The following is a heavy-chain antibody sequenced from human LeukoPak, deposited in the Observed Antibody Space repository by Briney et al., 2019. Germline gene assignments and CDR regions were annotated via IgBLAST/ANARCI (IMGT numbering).Heavy chain of an antibody. Sequence: VGSLRLSCAASGFTLRSFWMHWVRQAPGKGLVWVSRINTDGSSTSYADSVKGRFTISRDNAKNTLYLQMNSLRVEDTAVYYCARGVSGSFSWGQGALVTVSS. CDR2: INTDGSST. D-gene: IGHD1-26*01. CDR3: ARGVSGSFS. V-gene: IGHV3-74*01. CDR1: GFTLRSFW. J-gene: IGHJ4*02.